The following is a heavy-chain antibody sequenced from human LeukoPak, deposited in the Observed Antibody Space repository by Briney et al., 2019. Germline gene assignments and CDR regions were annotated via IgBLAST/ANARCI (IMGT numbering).Heavy chain of an antibody. D-gene: IGHD4-17*01. CDR3: ARGPVTRFEI. J-gene: IGHJ3*02. Sequence: WGSLRLSCAASGFIVSSNYMSWVRRAPGKGLEWVSVIYSGGTTYYADSVKGRFTISRDNSNNTLYLQMNSLRAEDTAVYYCARGPVTRFEIWGQGTMVTVSS. CDR2: IYSGGTT. V-gene: IGHV3-53*01. CDR1: GFIVSSNY.